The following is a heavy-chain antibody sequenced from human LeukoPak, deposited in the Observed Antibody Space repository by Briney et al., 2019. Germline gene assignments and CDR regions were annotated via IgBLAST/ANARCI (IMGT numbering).Heavy chain of an antibody. Sequence: PSETLSLTCTVSGGSISSGSYYWSWIRQPAGKGLEWIGRIYTSGSTNYNPSLKSRVTISVDTSKNQFSLKLSSVTAADTAVYYCARDRDDFWSGYWSDYWGQGTLVTVSS. CDR2: IYTSGST. CDR1: GGSISSGSYY. D-gene: IGHD3-3*01. V-gene: IGHV4-61*02. J-gene: IGHJ4*02. CDR3: ARDRDDFWSGYWSDY.